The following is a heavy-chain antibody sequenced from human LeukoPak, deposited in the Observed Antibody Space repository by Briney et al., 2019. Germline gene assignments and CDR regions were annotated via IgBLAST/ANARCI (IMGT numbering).Heavy chain of an antibody. CDR2: IFPGDSDT. CDR1: GYNFTDYW. V-gene: IGHV5-51*01. CDR3: ANSAGRAQGAFDI. Sequence: HGESLKISCKGSGYNFTDYWIGWVRQMPGTGLEWMGIIFPGDSDTIYSPSFQGQVTISAVKSISTAYLQWSSLKASDTAMYYCANSAGRAQGAFDIWGQGTMVTVSS. J-gene: IGHJ3*02.